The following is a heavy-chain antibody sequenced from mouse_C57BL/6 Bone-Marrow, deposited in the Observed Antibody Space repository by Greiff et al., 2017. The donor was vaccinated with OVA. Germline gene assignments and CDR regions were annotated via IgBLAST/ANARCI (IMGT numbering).Heavy chain of an antibody. CDR1: GFTFSSYG. Sequence: EVQLVESGGDLVKPGGSLKLSCAASGFTFSSYGMSWVRQTPDKRLEWVATISSGGSYTYYPDSVKGRFTISRDNAKNTLYLQMSSLKSEDTAMYYCARQYGSRAYYFDYWGQGTTLTVSS. V-gene: IGHV5-6*01. CDR3: ARQYGSRAYYFDY. J-gene: IGHJ2*01. D-gene: IGHD1-1*01. CDR2: ISSGGSYT.